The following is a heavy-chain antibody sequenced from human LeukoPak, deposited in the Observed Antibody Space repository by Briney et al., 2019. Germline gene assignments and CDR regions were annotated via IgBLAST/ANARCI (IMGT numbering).Heavy chain of an antibody. J-gene: IGHJ3*02. V-gene: IGHV4-4*07. CDR1: GGSISSYY. CDR3: ARDSITTGVFDI. CDR2: IYTSGRT. D-gene: IGHD3-10*01. Sequence: SETLSLTCTVSGGSISSYYWSWIRQPAGKGLEWIGRIYTSGRTNYNPSLKSRVTMSVDTSKNQFSLKLSSVTAADTAVYYCARDSITTGVFDIWGQGTMVTVSS.